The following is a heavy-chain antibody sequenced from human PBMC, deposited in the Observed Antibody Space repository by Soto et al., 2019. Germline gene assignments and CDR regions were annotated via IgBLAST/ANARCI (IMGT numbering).Heavy chain of an antibody. CDR2: IYSGGST. CDR1: GFTVSSNY. D-gene: IGHD4-17*01. V-gene: IGHV3-53*04. CDR3: ATFMGDYIQYFQH. J-gene: IGHJ1*01. Sequence: VGSLRLSCAASGFTVSSNYMSWVRQAPGKGLEWVSVIYSGGSTYYADSVKGRFTISRHNSKNTLYLQMNSLRAEDTAVYYCATFMGDYIQYFQHWGQGTLVTVSS.